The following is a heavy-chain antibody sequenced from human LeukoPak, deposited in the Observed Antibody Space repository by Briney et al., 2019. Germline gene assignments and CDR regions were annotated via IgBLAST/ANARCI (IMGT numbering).Heavy chain of an antibody. D-gene: IGHD1-26*01. CDR2: FYHSGST. Sequence: PPETLSLTCTVSGYSISSAYYWGWIRQPPGKGLEWIWSFYHSGSTYYNPSLKSRVTISVDTSKNQFSLKVSYVTAADTAVYYCARDGRIPRWYFDLWGRGTLVTVSS. V-gene: IGHV4-38-2*02. CDR1: GYSISSAYY. CDR3: ARDGRIPRWYFDL. J-gene: IGHJ2*01.